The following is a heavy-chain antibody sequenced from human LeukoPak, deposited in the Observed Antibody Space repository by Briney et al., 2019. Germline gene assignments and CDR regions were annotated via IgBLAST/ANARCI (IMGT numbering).Heavy chain of an antibody. V-gene: IGHV4-59*08. CDR1: HGSISTYY. D-gene: IGHD1-26*01. Sequence: SETLSLTCTVSHGSISTYYWNWIRQPPGKGLEWIGYIYYSGTTNYNPSLKSRVTISVDTSKNQFSLKLSSVTAADTAVYYCARLGFSNSGSYLAPSDYWGQGTLVTVSS. J-gene: IGHJ4*02. CDR2: IYYSGTT. CDR3: ARLGFSNSGSYLAPSDY.